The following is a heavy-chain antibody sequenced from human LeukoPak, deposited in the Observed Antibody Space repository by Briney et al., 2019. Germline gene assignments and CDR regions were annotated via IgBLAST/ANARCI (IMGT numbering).Heavy chain of an antibody. CDR3: ARRSGRGGYYFDY. CDR1: GYSFNVYW. V-gene: IGHV5-51*01. Sequence: GESLKISCKGSGYSFNVYWIGWVRQMPGKGLEWMGIIYPGDSDTRYSPSFRGQVTISADKSISTAYLRWSSLKASDTAMYYCARRSGRGGYYFDYWGQGTLVTVSS. D-gene: IGHD3-10*01. J-gene: IGHJ4*02. CDR2: IYPGDSDT.